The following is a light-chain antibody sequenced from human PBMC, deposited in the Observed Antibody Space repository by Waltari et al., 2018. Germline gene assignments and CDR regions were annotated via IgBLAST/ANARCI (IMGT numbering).Light chain of an antibody. Sequence: QSALTQPPSASGSPGQSVAISCTGTSSDIGRYDLVSWYQQHQGKAPNLIISEVNNRASGVPDRFSGAKSGNTASLTVSGLQAEDEADYYCSSHGGSDKFYVFGTGTKVTVL. V-gene: IGLV2-8*01. J-gene: IGLJ1*01. CDR1: SSDIGRYDL. CDR3: SSHGGSDKFYV. CDR2: EVN.